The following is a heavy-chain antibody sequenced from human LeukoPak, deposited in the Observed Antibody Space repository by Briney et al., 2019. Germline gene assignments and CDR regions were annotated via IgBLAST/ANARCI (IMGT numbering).Heavy chain of an antibody. CDR2: IKQDGSET. J-gene: IGHJ4*02. D-gene: IGHD3-22*01. CDR1: GFTFSKNW. Sequence: GGSLRLSCAASGFTFSKNWMNWVRQAPGKGLEWVAIIKQDGSETYYVDSVKGRFTISRDNARNSLYLQMNSLRAEDTAVYYCAGASGFLPPHWGPATLVTVSS. CDR3: AGASGFLPPH. V-gene: IGHV3-7*04.